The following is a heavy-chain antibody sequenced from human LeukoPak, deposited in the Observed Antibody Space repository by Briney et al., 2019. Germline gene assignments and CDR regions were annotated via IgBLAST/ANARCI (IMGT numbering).Heavy chain of an antibody. V-gene: IGHV3-21*01. J-gene: IGHJ4*02. CDR3: ARDSDYGDY. CDR1: GFTFSSYS. Sequence: PGGSMRLSSAASGFTFSSYSMNWVSQAPGKWLEWVSSISSSSSYIFYADSVKGRFTISRDNAKNSLYLQMNSLRAEDTAVYYCARDSDYGDYWGQGTLVTVSS. CDR2: ISSSSSYI.